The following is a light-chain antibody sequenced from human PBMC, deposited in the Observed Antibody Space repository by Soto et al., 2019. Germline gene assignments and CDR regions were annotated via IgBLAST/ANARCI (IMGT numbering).Light chain of an antibody. V-gene: IGLV1-44*01. CDR3: AAWDDSLNGYV. Sequence: QSVLTQSPSASGTPGQRVTLSCSGSNSNIGNNTVSWYQQFPGAPPKVLIYSNNQRPSGVPDRFSGSKSGTSASLGISGLQSEDEADYYCAAWDDSLNGYVFGSGTKLTVL. CDR1: NSNIGNNT. CDR2: SNN. J-gene: IGLJ1*01.